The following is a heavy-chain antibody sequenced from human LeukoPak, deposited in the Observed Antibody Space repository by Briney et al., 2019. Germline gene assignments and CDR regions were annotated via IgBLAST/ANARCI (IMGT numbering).Heavy chain of an antibody. J-gene: IGHJ4*02. CDR2: IYYSGST. V-gene: IGHV4-59*01. D-gene: IGHD6-19*01. Sequence: PSETLSLTCTVSGDSISSYYWSWIRQPPGKGLEWIGYIYYSGSTNYNPSLKSRVTISVDTSKNQFSLKLSSVTAADTAVYYCARDGSSNGGRLYSSGWYYFDYWGQGTLVTVSS. CDR1: GDSISSYY. CDR3: ARDGSSNGGRLYSSGWYYFDY.